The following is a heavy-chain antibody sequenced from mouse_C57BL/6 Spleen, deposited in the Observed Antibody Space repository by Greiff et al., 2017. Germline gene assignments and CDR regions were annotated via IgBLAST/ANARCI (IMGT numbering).Heavy chain of an antibody. J-gene: IGHJ2*01. CDR3: AREKAYGSSYSFDY. CDR1: GYAFSSSW. CDR2: IYPGDGDP. D-gene: IGHD1-1*01. Sequence: VKLVASGPELVKPGASVKISCKASGYAFSSSWMNWVKQRPGKGLEWIGRIYPGDGDPNYNGKFKGKATLTADKSSSTAYMQLSSLTSEDSAVXFCAREKAYGSSYSFDYWGQGTTLTVSS. V-gene: IGHV1-82*01.